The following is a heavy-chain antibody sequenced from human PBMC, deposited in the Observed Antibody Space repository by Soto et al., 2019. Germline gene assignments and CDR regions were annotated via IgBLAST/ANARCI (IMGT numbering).Heavy chain of an antibody. Sequence: GGSPRLSCAASGFTFSSYSMNWVRQAPGKGLEWVSSISSSSSYIYYADSVKGRFTISRDNAKNSLYLQMNSLRAEDTAVYYCARDLATVTTGGYWGQGTLVTVSS. CDR3: ARDLATVTTGGY. CDR1: GFTFSSYS. CDR2: ISSSSSYI. J-gene: IGHJ4*02. V-gene: IGHV3-21*01. D-gene: IGHD4-17*01.